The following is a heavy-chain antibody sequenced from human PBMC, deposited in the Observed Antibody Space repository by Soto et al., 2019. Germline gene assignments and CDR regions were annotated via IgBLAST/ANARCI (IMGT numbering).Heavy chain of an antibody. J-gene: IGHJ5*02. D-gene: IGHD6-13*01. V-gene: IGHV4-4*07. CDR3: VASLAASGLNWLDP. CDR1: GGSISEKY. Sequence: SESLSLTCIVSGGSISEKYWNWVRQPPGKGLEWIGLIFANGHTDYNPSLKSRVTMSVDASKNQFSLRLTSMTAADTAVYYCVASLAASGLNWLDPWGRGTLVTVSS. CDR2: IFANGHT.